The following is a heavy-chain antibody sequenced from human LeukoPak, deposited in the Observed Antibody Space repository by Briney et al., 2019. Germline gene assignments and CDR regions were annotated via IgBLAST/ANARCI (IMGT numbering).Heavy chain of an antibody. CDR2: IIPILGIA. CDR1: GGTFSSYA. J-gene: IGHJ6*02. Sequence: SVKVSCKASGGTFSSYAISWVRQAPGQGLEWMGRIIPILGIANYAQKFQGRVTITADKPTITAYMELSSLRSEDTAVYHCARGYIVNGTANYSPPYGMDVWGQGTTVTASS. D-gene: IGHD2-21*01. CDR3: ARGYIVNGTANYSPPYGMDV. V-gene: IGHV1-69*04.